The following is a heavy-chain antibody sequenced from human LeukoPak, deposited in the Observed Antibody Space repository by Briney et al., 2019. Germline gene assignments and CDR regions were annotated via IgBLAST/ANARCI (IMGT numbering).Heavy chain of an antibody. Sequence: SETLSLTCTVSGGSISSYYWSWIRQPPGKGLEWIGYIYYSGSTNYNPSLKSRVTISVDTSKNQFSLKLSSVTAADTAVYYCARRGTTVTTGIDYWGQGTLVTVSS. CDR2: IYYSGST. V-gene: IGHV4-59*08. CDR1: GGSISSYY. J-gene: IGHJ4*02. D-gene: IGHD4-17*01. CDR3: ARRGTTVTTGIDY.